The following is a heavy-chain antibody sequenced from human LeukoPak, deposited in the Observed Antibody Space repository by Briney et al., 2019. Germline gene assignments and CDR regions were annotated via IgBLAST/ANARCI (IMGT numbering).Heavy chain of an antibody. CDR1: GFTFGTYW. Sequence: GGSLRLSCTASGFTFGTYWMSWVRHPPGKGLGWVAKTNQDGTEKYYVDSVKGRFTISRDNAKNSLYLQMNSLRAEDTAVYYCASGKNDYVWGSYRYPIAFDYWGQGTLVTVSS. D-gene: IGHD3-16*02. CDR2: TNQDGTEK. J-gene: IGHJ4*02. CDR3: ASGKNDYVWGSYRYPIAFDY. V-gene: IGHV3-7*01.